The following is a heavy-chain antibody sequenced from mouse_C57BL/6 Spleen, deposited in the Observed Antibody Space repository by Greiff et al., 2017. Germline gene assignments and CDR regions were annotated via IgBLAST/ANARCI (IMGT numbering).Heavy chain of an antibody. Sequence: EVQLQQSGPELVKPGASVKIPCKASGYTFTDYNMDWVKQSPGKSLEWIGDINPNNGGTIYNQKFKGKATLTVDKSSSTAYMDLRSLTSEDTAVYDCARSTTTGVATYWYFDVWGTGTTVTVSS. D-gene: IGHD1-1*01. V-gene: IGHV1-18*01. CDR3: ARSTTTGVATYWYFDV. J-gene: IGHJ1*03. CDR2: INPNNGGT. CDR1: GYTFTDYN.